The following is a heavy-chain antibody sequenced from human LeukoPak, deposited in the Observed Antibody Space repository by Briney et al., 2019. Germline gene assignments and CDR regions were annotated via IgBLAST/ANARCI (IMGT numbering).Heavy chain of an antibody. CDR2: IRYDGSNK. V-gene: IGHV3-30*02. Sequence: PGGSLRLSCAASGFTFSSYGMQWVRQAPGKGLEWVAFIRYDGSNKYYADSVKGRFTISRDNSKNTLYLQMNSLRAEDTAVYYCAKDPRTYYDFWSGYHRWYFDYWGQGTLVTVSS. D-gene: IGHD3-3*01. J-gene: IGHJ4*02. CDR1: GFTFSSYG. CDR3: AKDPRTYYDFWSGYHRWYFDY.